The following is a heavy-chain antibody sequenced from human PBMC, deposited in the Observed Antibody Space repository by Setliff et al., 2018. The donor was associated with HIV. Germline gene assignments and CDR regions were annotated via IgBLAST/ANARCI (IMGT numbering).Heavy chain of an antibody. CDR2: INGDGDST. CDR1: GFTFSSYW. D-gene: IGHD3-22*01. Sequence: LRLSCAASGFTFSSYWMHWVRQAPGKGLVWVSRINGDGDSTYYADSVKGRSTISRDNSKNTLYLQMNSLRAEDTAMYYCASRYYDTSGYSYDYWGQGTRGTSPQ. V-gene: IGHV3-74*01. CDR3: ASRYYDTSGYSYDY. J-gene: IGHJ4*02.